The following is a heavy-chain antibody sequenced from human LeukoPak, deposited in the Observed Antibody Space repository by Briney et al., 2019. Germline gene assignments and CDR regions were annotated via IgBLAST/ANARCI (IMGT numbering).Heavy chain of an antibody. Sequence: PSETLSLTCSVSGGSINTYYWNWIRQPPGKGLEWIGYIYYSGSTNYNPSLKSRVTISVDTSKNQFSLKLSSVTAADTAVYYCARARGFWSGSTYDYWGQGTLVTVSS. CDR2: IYYSGST. D-gene: IGHD3-3*01. CDR1: GGSINTYY. V-gene: IGHV4-59*08. J-gene: IGHJ4*02. CDR3: ARARGFWSGSTYDY.